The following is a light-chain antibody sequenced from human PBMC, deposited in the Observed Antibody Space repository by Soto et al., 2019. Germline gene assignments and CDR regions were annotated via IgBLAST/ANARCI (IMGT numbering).Light chain of an antibody. CDR2: GTS. CDR3: QQFGSYPLT. J-gene: IGKJ4*01. Sequence: EIVLTQSPGTLSLSPGEIATLFFSASQSVGSIYLAWYQQKPGQAPRLLIYGTSSRATGIPDRFSGSGSGTDFSLTISRLEPEDFAVYYCQQFGSYPLTFGGGTKVDIK. CDR1: QSVGSIY. V-gene: IGKV3-20*01.